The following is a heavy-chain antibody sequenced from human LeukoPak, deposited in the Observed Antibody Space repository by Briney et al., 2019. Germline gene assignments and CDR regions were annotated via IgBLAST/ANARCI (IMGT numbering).Heavy chain of an antibody. CDR2: IRGSGSGMGSGY. V-gene: IGHV3-21*05. CDR1: GFAFSDYS. CDR3: ARDDNWGFDY. Sequence: GGSLRLTCAASGFAFSDYSMNWVRQAPGKGLEWVGNIRGSGSGMGSGYYYGGSVKGRFPISRDNAKKALYFQKNSLRAGDTAFYYCARDDNWGFDYWGQGALVTVSS. J-gene: IGHJ4*02. D-gene: IGHD7-27*01.